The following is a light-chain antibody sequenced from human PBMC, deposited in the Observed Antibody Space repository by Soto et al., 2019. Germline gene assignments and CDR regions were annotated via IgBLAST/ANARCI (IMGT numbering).Light chain of an antibody. CDR2: VNT. V-gene: IGLV1-40*01. Sequence: QSVLTQPPSVSGAPGQTITISCTGSSSNIGADFGVHWYQQLPGAAPKLVIFVNTNRPSGVPDRFSGSKSGTSASLAITGLQPEGEADYYCQSYDRSLSGWVFGTGTKLTVL. J-gene: IGLJ3*02. CDR3: QSYDRSLSGWV. CDR1: SSNIGADFG.